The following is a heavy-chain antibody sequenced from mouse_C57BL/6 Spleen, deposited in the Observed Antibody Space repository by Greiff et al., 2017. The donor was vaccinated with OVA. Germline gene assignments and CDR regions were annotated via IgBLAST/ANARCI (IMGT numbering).Heavy chain of an antibody. V-gene: IGHV1-15*01. J-gene: IGHJ1*03. CDR2: IDPETGGT. CDR3: TRSWYWYFDV. CDR1: GYTFTDYE. Sequence: QVQLKQSGAELVRPGASVTLSCKASGYTFTDYEMHWVKQTPVHGLEWIGAIDPETGGTAYNQKFKGKAILTADKSSSTAYMELRSLTSEDSAVYYCTRSWYWYFDVWGTGTTVTVSS.